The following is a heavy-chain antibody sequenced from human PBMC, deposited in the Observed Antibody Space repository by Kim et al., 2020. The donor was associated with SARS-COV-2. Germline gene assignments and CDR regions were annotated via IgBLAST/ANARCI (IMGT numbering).Heavy chain of an antibody. J-gene: IGHJ4*02. CDR2: ST. V-gene: IGHV3-53*01. CDR3: ARDGKLGIDY. D-gene: IGHD7-27*01. Sequence: STYYADSVKGRFTISSDNSKNTLYLRMNSLRAEDTAVYYCARDGKLGIDYWGQGTLVTVSS.